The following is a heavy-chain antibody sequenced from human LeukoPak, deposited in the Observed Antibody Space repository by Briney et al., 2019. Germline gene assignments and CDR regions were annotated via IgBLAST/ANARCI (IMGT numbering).Heavy chain of an antibody. CDR2: ISYDGSNK. CDR1: GFTFSSYA. Sequence: GGSPRLSCAASGFTFSSYAMHWVRQAPGKGLEWVAVISYDGSNKYYADSVKGRFTISRDNSKNTLYLQMNSLRAEDTAVYYCARDPRNVAAAGADFDYWGQGTLVTVSS. D-gene: IGHD6-13*01. J-gene: IGHJ4*02. V-gene: IGHV3-30-3*01. CDR3: ARDPRNVAAAGADFDY.